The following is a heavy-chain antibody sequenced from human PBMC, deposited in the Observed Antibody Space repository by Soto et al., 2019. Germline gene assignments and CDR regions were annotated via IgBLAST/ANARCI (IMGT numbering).Heavy chain of an antibody. D-gene: IGHD3-10*01. CDR1: GGSISSYY. CDR2: IYYSGST. J-gene: IGHJ4*02. CDR3: ARHVRHGLPYYFDY. V-gene: IGHV4-59*08. Sequence: SETLSLTCTVSGGSISSYYWSWIRQPPGKGLEWIGYIYYSGSTNYNPSLKSRVTISVDTSKNQFSLKLSSVTAADTAVYYCARHVRHGLPYYFDYWGQGTLVTVSS.